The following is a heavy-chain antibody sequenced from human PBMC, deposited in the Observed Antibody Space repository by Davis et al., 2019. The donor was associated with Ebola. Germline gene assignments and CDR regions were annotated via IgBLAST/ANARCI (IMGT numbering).Heavy chain of an antibody. CDR1: GYTFTSYG. Sequence: ASVKVSCKASGYTFTSYGISWVRQAPGQGLEWMGWISAYNGNTNYAQKLQGRVTMTTDTSTSTAYMELRSLRSDDTAVYYCARDAVQLELRAGYYYYYGMDVWGQGTTVTVSS. D-gene: IGHD1-7*01. J-gene: IGHJ6*02. V-gene: IGHV1-18*01. CDR3: ARDAVQLELRAGYYYYYGMDV. CDR2: ISAYNGNT.